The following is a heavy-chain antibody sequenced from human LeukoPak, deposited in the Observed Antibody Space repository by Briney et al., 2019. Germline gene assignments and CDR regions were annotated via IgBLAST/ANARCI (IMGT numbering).Heavy chain of an antibody. CDR2: IDWDDDK. V-gene: IGHV2-70*04. D-gene: IGHD3-10*01. Sequence: SGPALVKSTQTLTLTCTFSGFSLSTSGMRVSWIRQPPGKALEWLARIDWDDDKFYGTSLKTRLTISKDTSKNQVVLTMTNMDPVDTATYYCARAEYYYGSGSYYDYWGQGTLVTVSS. CDR1: GFSLSTSGMR. J-gene: IGHJ4*02. CDR3: ARAEYYYGSGSYYDY.